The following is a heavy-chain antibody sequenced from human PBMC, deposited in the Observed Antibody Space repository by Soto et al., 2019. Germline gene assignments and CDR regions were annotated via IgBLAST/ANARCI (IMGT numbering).Heavy chain of an antibody. D-gene: IGHD2-2*01. CDR3: GRVYCTTTSCFLNGVDI. V-gene: IGHV4-38-2*01. J-gene: IGHJ6*02. CDR1: GYSISTGYS. CDR2: IYHSGNT. Sequence: SETLSLTCAVSGYSISTGYSWVWIRQPPGKGLEWLGNIYHSGNTYYNPSLKSRITISIDTAKNHLSLNLASVTATDTAMYFCGRVYCTTTSCFLNGVDIWGQGXTVTVYS.